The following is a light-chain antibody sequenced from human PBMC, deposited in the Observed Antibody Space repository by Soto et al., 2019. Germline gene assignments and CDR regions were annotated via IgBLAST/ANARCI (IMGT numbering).Light chain of an antibody. J-gene: IGLJ2*01. Sequence: QPVLTQSSSASASLGSSVKLTCTLSSGHSSNIIAWHQQQPGKAPRYLMKLERSGNYIKGSGVPDRFSGSSSGADRYLTISNPQSEDEADYYCETWDSNTRVFGGGTKLTV. CDR1: SGHSSNI. V-gene: IGLV4-60*03. CDR2: LERSGNY. CDR3: ETWDSNTRV.